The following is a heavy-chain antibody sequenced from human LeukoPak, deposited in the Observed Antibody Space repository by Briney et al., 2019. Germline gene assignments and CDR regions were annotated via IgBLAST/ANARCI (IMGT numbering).Heavy chain of an antibody. CDR3: ARGYNWNDY. D-gene: IGHD1-1*01. Sequence: KPSETLSLTCTVSGASINTYYWNWIRQPPGKGLEWIGYISYSESTIYNPSLKSRVTMSLDTSKNQFSLKLNSVTAADTAVYYCARGYNWNDYWGQGTLVTVSS. CDR1: GASINTYY. J-gene: IGHJ4*02. CDR2: ISYSEST. V-gene: IGHV4-59*08.